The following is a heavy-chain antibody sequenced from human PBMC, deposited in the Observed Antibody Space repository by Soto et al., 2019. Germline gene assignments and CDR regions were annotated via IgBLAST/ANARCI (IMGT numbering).Heavy chain of an antibody. J-gene: IGHJ4*02. CDR1: GGTFSSYA. D-gene: IGHD2-2*01. CDR2: IIPIFGTA. CDR3: ATSPGIPSRFLSLSDANLDY. Sequence: QVQLVQSGAEVKKPGSSVKVSCKASGGTFSSYAISWVRQAPGQGLEWMGGIIPIFGTANYAQKFQGRVTSTADQSTSTAYMELSSLRSEDTAVYYCATSPGIPSRFLSLSDANLDYWGQGTLVTVSS. V-gene: IGHV1-69*01.